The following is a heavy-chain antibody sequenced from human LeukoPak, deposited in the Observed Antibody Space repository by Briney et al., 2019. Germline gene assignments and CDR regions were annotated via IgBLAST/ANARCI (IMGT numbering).Heavy chain of an antibody. Sequence: SETLSLTCTVSGGSISSYYWSWIRQPPGKGLEWLGYIYYSGSTNYNPSLKSRVTISVDTSKNQFSLKLSSVTAADTAVYYCARIYGSGSYYAFDIWGQGTMVTVSS. D-gene: IGHD3-10*01. CDR2: IYYSGST. CDR1: GGSISSYY. J-gene: IGHJ3*02. CDR3: ARIYGSGSYYAFDI. V-gene: IGHV4-59*12.